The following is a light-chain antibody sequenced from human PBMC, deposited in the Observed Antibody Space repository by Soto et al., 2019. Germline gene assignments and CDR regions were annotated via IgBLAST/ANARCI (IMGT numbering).Light chain of an antibody. CDR2: DAS. CDR3: QQRSNWPQWT. CDR1: QSVSSY. J-gene: IGKJ1*01. V-gene: IGKV3-11*01. Sequence: EIVLTQSPATLSLSPGERATLSCRASQSVSSYLAWYQQKPGQAPRLLIYDASNRATGIPARFSGSGSGTDFTLTISSLEPEDFAVYYCQQRSNWPQWTFGQGTKVDI.